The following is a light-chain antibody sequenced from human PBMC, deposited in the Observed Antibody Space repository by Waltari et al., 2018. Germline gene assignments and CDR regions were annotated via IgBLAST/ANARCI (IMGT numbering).Light chain of an antibody. Sequence: EMVVTQSPATLSLSPGERATLSCRTSQTIGTSLAWYQQRPGQAPRLLIYRASTSATGIPDRFSGSGSESEFTFTISSLQSEDVALYYCQQYNNWPPGTFGQGTKVEI. V-gene: IGKV3-15*01. J-gene: IGKJ1*01. CDR1: QTIGTS. CDR3: QQYNNWPPGT. CDR2: RAS.